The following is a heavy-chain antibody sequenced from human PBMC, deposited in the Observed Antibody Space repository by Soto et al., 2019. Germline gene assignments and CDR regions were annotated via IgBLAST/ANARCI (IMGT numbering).Heavy chain of an antibody. CDR1: DSSISGAFY. D-gene: IGHD3-16*01. V-gene: IGHV4-38-2*02. Sequence: SETLSLTCDVSDSSISGAFYWGRVRQSPGKGLEWIGSIYHSGSTYYNPSLKSRVTISIDTSENHFSLELNSVTAADTGLYYCARDLVYYGNYYYAMDVWGQGITVTVSS. CDR2: IYHSGST. J-gene: IGHJ6*02. CDR3: ARDLVYYGNYYYAMDV.